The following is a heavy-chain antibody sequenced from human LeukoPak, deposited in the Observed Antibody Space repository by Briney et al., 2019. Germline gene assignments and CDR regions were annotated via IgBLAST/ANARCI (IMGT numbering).Heavy chain of an antibody. Sequence: PGGSLRLSCAASGFTFSSYAMSWVRQAPGEGLEWVSAISGSGGSTYYADSVKGRFTISRDNSKNTLYLQMNSLRAEDTAVYYCATYYYDSSGYYYQNAFDIWGQGTMVTVSS. V-gene: IGHV3-23*01. CDR3: ATYYYDSSGYYYQNAFDI. J-gene: IGHJ3*02. CDR1: GFTFSSYA. D-gene: IGHD3-22*01. CDR2: ISGSGGST.